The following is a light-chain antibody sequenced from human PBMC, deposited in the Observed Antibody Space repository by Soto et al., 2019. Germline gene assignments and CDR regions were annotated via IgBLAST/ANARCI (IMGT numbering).Light chain of an antibody. Sequence: EIVLTQSPETLSLSPGERATLSCRASQSVSSYLAWYQQKPGQAPRLLIYDASNRATGIPARFSGSGSGTDFTLTISSLEPEDFAVYYCQQRSNWPTFGQGTKVDIK. V-gene: IGKV3-11*01. CDR2: DAS. J-gene: IGKJ1*01. CDR1: QSVSSY. CDR3: QQRSNWPT.